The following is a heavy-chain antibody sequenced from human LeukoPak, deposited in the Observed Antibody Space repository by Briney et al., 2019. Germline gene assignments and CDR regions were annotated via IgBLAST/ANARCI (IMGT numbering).Heavy chain of an antibody. D-gene: IGHD1-26*01. Sequence: SETLSLTCTVSGGSISSSSYYWGWIRQPPGKGLEWIGSIYYSGSTYYNPSLKSRVTISVDTSKNQFSLKLSSVTAADTAVYYCARHDHSSGSYDAFDIWGQGTMVTVSS. CDR2: IYYSGST. V-gene: IGHV4-39*01. CDR1: GGSISSSSYY. CDR3: ARHDHSSGSYDAFDI. J-gene: IGHJ3*02.